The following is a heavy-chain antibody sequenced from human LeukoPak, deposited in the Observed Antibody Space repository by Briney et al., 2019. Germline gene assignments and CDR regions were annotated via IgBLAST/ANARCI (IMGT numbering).Heavy chain of an antibody. CDR3: ARDYVDTAMVFDY. Sequence: PGGSLRLSCAASGFTFSDYYMSWIRQAPGKGLEWVSYISSSSSYTNYADSVKGRFTISRDNAKNSLYLQMNSLRAEDTAVYYCARDYVDTAMVFDYWGQGTLVTVSS. J-gene: IGHJ4*02. CDR1: GFTFSDYY. CDR2: ISSSSSYT. D-gene: IGHD5-18*01. V-gene: IGHV3-11*06.